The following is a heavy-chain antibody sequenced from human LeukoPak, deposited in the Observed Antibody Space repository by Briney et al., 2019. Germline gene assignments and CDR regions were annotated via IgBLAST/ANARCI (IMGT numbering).Heavy chain of an antibody. CDR2: IRYDGSNK. Sequence: GGSLRLSCAASAFTFSSYGMHWARQAPGKGLEWVAFIRYDGSNKYYADSVKGRFTISRDNSKNTLYLQMNSLRAEDTAMYYCAKDLRAVVIGSPLDHWGQGILVTVSS. V-gene: IGHV3-30*02. CDR1: AFTFSSYG. CDR3: AKDLRAVVIGSPLDH. D-gene: IGHD2-2*01. J-gene: IGHJ4*02.